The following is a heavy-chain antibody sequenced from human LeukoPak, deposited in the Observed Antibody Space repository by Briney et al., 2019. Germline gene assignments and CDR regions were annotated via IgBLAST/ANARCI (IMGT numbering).Heavy chain of an antibody. D-gene: IGHD6-19*01. CDR2: IIPILGIA. V-gene: IGHV1-69*04. CDR3: ARTPNSSGWARFDY. Sequence: SVKVSCKASGGTFSSYAISWVRQAPGQGLEWMGRIIPILGIANYAQKFQGRVTITADKSTSTAYMELSSLRSEDTAVYYCARTPNSSGWARFDYWGQGTLVTVSS. J-gene: IGHJ4*02. CDR1: GGTFSSYA.